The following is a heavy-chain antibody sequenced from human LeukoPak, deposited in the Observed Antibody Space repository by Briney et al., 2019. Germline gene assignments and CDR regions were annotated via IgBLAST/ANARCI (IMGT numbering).Heavy chain of an antibody. V-gene: IGHV4-39*01. J-gene: IGHJ4*02. CDR2: IYYSGST. Sequence: SETLSLTCIVSGGSISTSSYYWDWIRQPPGKGLEWIGSIYYSGSTYYNPSLKSRVTISVDTSKNQFSLKVNSVTAADTAVYYCATPLGYCSSIDCYGDYWGQGTLVTVSS. CDR1: GGSISTSSYY. D-gene: IGHD2-2*01. CDR3: ATPLGYCSSIDCYGDY.